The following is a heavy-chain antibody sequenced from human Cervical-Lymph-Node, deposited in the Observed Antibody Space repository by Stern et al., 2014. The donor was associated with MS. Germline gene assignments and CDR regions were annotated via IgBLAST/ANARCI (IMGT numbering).Heavy chain of an antibody. CDR2: IYYSGGA. CDR1: GASISSGDYL. CDR3: ARSSSWPHLFDY. V-gene: IGHV4-31*03. J-gene: IGHJ4*02. D-gene: IGHD6-13*01. Sequence: VQLMESGPGLVKPSQTLSLTCTVSGASISSGDYLWSWIRQHPGKGLEWIGYIYYSGGAYYNKSLKSRVTISLDTSKNQFSLKLSSVTAADTAVYYCARSSSWPHLFDYWGQGTLVTVSS.